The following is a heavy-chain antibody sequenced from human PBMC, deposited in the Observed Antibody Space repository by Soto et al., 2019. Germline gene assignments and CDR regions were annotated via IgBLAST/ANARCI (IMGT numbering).Heavy chain of an antibody. V-gene: IGHV4-31*03. J-gene: IGHJ4*02. CDR3: ARGSRRSPNTHDY. CDR2: IYYSGST. CDR1: GGSISSGGYY. D-gene: IGHD1-26*01. Sequence: SETLSLTCTVSGGSISSGGYYWSWIRQHPGKGLEWIGYIYYSGSTYYNPSLKSRVTISVDTSKNQFSLKLSSVTAADTAVYYCARGSRRSPNTHDYWGQGTLVTVSS.